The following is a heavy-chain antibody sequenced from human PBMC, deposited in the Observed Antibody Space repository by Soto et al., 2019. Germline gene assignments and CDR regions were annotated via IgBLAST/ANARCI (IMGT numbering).Heavy chain of an antibody. Sequence: VEALRISWHGSGYDFISNWSGWVRQMPGKCLEWMGIIYPGDSDTRYSPSFQGQVTISADKSIRAAYLQWSSLKASDTAMYYCARSRSSGWYVYGMDVWGHGPTVTVS. D-gene: IGHD6-19*01. J-gene: IGHJ6*02. V-gene: IGHV5-51*01. CDR2: IYPGDSDT. CDR1: GYDFISNW. CDR3: ARSRSSGWYVYGMDV.